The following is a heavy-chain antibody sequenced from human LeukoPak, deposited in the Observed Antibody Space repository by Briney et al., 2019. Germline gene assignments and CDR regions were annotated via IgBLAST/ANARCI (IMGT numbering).Heavy chain of an antibody. CDR2: IYRNDEK. D-gene: IGHD3-22*01. CDR3: AHTQYYYDSGGVDDGFDI. CDR1: GLSLSTSGVG. J-gene: IGHJ3*02. Sequence: SGPTLVKPTQTLTLTCTLSGLSLSTSGVGVGWIRQPPGKALEWLALIYRNDEKRYSPSLKSRLTITKDTSKIQVVLAMTNVDPVDTATYYCAHTQYYYDSGGVDDGFDIWGQGTMVTVSS. V-gene: IGHV2-5*01.